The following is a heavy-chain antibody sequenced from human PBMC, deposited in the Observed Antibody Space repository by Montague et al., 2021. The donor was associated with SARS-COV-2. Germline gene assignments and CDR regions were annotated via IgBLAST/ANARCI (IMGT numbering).Heavy chain of an antibody. CDR3: ARSYYDILTAYYTPFDY. CDR2: XGWXDDK. V-gene: IGHV2-70*04. J-gene: IGHJ4*02. Sequence: PALVKPTQTLTLICTFSGFSLSTSGMRASWIRQPPGKALEWHACXGWXDDKFYSTSLKTRLTISKDTSKNQVVLTMTNMDPVDTATYYCARSYYDILTAYYTPFDYWGQGTLVTVSS. CDR1: GFSLSTSGMR. D-gene: IGHD3-9*01.